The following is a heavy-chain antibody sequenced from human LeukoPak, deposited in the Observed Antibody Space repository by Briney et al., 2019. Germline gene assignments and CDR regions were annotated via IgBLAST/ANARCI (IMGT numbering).Heavy chain of an antibody. CDR2: VIPIFGRA. Sequence: APVKVSCKASGGTFSSYAISWVRQAPGQGPEWMGGVIPIFGRANYAQRFQGRVTITADESTSTVYMELSSLRSEDTAVYYCARASGDSSNYDFPKPYSYWGQGTLVTVSS. CDR1: GGTFSSYA. V-gene: IGHV1-69*13. CDR3: ARASGDSSNYDFPKPYSY. J-gene: IGHJ4*02. D-gene: IGHD3-22*01.